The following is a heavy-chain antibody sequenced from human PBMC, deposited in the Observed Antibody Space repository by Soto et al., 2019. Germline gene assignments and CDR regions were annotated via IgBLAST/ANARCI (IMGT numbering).Heavy chain of an antibody. Sequence: GGSLRLSCAVSRLSVSSNYVTWVRQAPGKGLKWVSIIYSGSSTYYADSVKGRFTISRDIYKNTVYLEMNSLRAEDTAVYYCASSGYDYYYYAMDVWGQGTTVTVSS. CDR3: ASSGYDYYYYAMDV. J-gene: IGHJ6*02. CDR1: RLSVSSNY. V-gene: IGHV3-53*01. D-gene: IGHD5-12*01. CDR2: IYSGSST.